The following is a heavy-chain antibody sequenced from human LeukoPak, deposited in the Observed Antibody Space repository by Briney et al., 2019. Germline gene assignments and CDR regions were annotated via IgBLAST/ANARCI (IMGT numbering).Heavy chain of an antibody. CDR1: GFTFSSYS. CDR2: ISSRSTYI. D-gene: IGHD3-16*01. J-gene: IGHJ6*04. CDR3: AKSTRAVMAMMDV. V-gene: IGHV3-21*01. Sequence: GGSLRLSCAASGFTFSSYSMNWVRQAPGKGLEWVSSISSRSTYIYHADSVKGRFTISRDNAKNSLFLRMNSLRAEDTAMYFCAKSTRAVMAMMDVWGKGTTVTVSS.